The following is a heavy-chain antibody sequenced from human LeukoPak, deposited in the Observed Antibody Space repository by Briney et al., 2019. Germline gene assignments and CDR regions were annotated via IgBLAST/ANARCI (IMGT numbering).Heavy chain of an antibody. CDR3: AGGGEAARSLAY. J-gene: IGHJ4*02. D-gene: IGHD6-6*01. CDR1: GVTSNY. V-gene: IGHV3-66*02. Sequence: GGSLRLSCAASGVTSNYMTWVRQAPGKGLEWVSVIYNGGTTYYADSVKGRFTISRDNSKSTLFVYLQMNSLRTDDTALYYCAGGGEAARSLAYWGQGALVTVSS. CDR2: IYNGGTT.